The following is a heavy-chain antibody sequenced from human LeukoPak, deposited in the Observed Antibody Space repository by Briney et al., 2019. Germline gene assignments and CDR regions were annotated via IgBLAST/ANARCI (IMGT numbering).Heavy chain of an antibody. Sequence: SETLSLTCAVYGGSFSDYYWSWIRQPPGKGLEWIGEINHSGSTNYNPSLKSRVTISVDTSKNQFSLKLSSVTAADTAVYYCGGGYDDAFDIWGQGTMVTVSS. V-gene: IGHV4-34*01. D-gene: IGHD5-12*01. CDR3: GGGYDDAFDI. CDR2: INHSGST. CDR1: GGSFSDYY. J-gene: IGHJ3*02.